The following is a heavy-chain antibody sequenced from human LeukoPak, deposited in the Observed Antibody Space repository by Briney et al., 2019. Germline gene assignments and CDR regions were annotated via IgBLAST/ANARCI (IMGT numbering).Heavy chain of an antibody. D-gene: IGHD6-25*01. V-gene: IGHV4-39*02. CDR2: VYYGRSP. Sequence: SETLSLTCSVSGGSISRSSYYWGWIRQPPGKGLEWIGSVYYGRSPYFNPSLESRATISVDTSKNHFSLKMSSVTAADTAVYYCARSSGTGTFSYWGQGTLVTVSS. J-gene: IGHJ4*02. CDR1: GGSISRSSYY. CDR3: ARSSGTGTFSY.